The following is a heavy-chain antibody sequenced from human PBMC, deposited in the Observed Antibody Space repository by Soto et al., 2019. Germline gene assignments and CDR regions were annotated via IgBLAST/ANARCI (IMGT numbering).Heavy chain of an antibody. CDR2: ISTGNGNT. CDR1: GYTFTYYA. Sequence: QAQLVQSGAEVKKPGASVKVSCKASGYTFTYYAIYWVRQAPGQRLEWMGWISTGNGNTKYSQKFHGRVTINRDTSASTVYIELSSLRSDDTAVYYCARDNIVSRMGASDIWGQGTVVTVSS. J-gene: IGHJ3*02. CDR3: ARDNIVSRMGASDI. V-gene: IGHV1-3*04. D-gene: IGHD5-12*01.